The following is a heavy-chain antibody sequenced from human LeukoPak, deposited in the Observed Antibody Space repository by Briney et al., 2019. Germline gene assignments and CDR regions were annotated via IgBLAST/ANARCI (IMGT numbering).Heavy chain of an antibody. J-gene: IGHJ4*02. D-gene: IGHD3-16*02. Sequence: GGSLRLSCAASGFTFSDYYMSWIRQAPGKGLEWVSYISSSGSTIYYADSVKGRFTISRDNAKNSLYLQMNSLRAEDTAVYYCARGLMITFGGVIAHPFDYWGQGTLVTVSS. CDR2: ISSSGSTI. CDR3: ARGLMITFGGVIAHPFDY. CDR1: GFTFSDYY. V-gene: IGHV3-11*04.